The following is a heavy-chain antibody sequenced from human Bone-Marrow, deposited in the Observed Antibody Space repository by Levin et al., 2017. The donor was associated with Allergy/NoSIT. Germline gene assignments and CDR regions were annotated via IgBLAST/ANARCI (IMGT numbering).Heavy chain of an antibody. CDR2: ISGGGDRT. V-gene: IGHV3-23*01. Sequence: GESLKISCVASGFTFNSFVMHWVRQAPGKGLEWVSTISGGGDRTYYADSVRGRFTISRDKSKQTLHLQLNSLRAEDTAIYYCAKDTTATPNYYGIDVWGQGATVTVSS. CDR3: AKDTTATPNYYGIDV. D-gene: IGHD2-15*01. J-gene: IGHJ6*01. CDR1: GFTFNSFV.